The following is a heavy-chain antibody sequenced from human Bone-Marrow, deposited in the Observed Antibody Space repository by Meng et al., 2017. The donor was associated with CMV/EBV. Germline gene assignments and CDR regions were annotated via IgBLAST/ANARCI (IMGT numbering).Heavy chain of an antibody. CDR2: ISSSSSYI. J-gene: IGHJ4*02. V-gene: IGHV3-21*04. Sequence: LSLTCAASGFTFSSYSMNWVRQAPGKGLEWVSSISSSSSYIYYADSVKGRFTISRDNSRNTLYLQMNSLRAEDTAVYYCTGAVGSQRPLDYWGQGTLVTVSS. D-gene: IGHD6-25*01. CDR1: GFTFSSYS. CDR3: TGAVGSQRPLDY.